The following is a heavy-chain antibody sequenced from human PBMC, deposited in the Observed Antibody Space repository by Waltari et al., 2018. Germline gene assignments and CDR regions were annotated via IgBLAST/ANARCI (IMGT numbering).Heavy chain of an antibody. Sequence: QVQLVQSGAEVKKPGASVKVSCKVSGYTLTELSMHWVRQAPGKGLAWRGGCDPEDGETIDGRKVQGRGTMTEDTSTDTAYREMSSLRSEDTAVYYCAITDRYCSSTSCYTVDYWGQGTLVTVSS. V-gene: IGHV1-24*01. CDR3: AITDRYCSSTSCYTVDY. CDR2: CDPEDGET. D-gene: IGHD2-2*02. CDR1: GYTLTELS. J-gene: IGHJ4*02.